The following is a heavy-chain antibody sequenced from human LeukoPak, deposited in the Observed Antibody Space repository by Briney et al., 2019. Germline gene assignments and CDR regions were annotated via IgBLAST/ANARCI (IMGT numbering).Heavy chain of an antibody. D-gene: IGHD3-10*01. V-gene: IGHV3-66*01. J-gene: IGHJ4*02. Sequence: GGSLRLSCIASGFTVSSNYMTWVRQAPGKGLEWVSIIYSGGSTYYADSVKGRFTISRDNSKNTLYLQMNSLRGEDTAVDYCARGGAMIRGVFDYWGQGTLVTVSS. CDR3: ARGGAMIRGVFDY. CDR1: GFTVSSNY. CDR2: IYSGGST.